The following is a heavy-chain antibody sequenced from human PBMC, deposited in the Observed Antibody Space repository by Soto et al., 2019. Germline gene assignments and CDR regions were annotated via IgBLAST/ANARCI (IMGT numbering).Heavy chain of an antibody. CDR1: GGSITNSNW. CDR3: ARGLPIVGNTTPLDS. D-gene: IGHD1-26*01. J-gene: IGHJ4*02. Sequence: QVQLQESGPRLVKPSGTLSLTCTVSGGSITNSNWWSWVRLPPAKGLEWIGDIYHAGSTKYNPSPERRVTMSVDTSNNQFALTLTSVTAADTAVYFCARGLPIVGNTTPLDSWGQGTLVTVS. CDR2: IYHAGST. V-gene: IGHV4-4*02.